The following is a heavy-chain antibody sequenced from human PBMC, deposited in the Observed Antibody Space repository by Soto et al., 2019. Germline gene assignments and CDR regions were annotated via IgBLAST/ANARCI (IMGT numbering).Heavy chain of an antibody. J-gene: IGHJ6*02. CDR3: ARDLYDFWSGYPYYYYYGMDV. CDR1: GFTFSSYA. Sequence: GVSLRLSCAAPGFTFSSYAMHWVRQAQGKGLEWVAVISYDGSNQYYADSVKGRFTISRDNSKNTLYLQMNSLRAEDTAVYYCARDLYDFWSGYPYYYYYGMDVWGQGTTVTVSS. V-gene: IGHV3-30-3*01. D-gene: IGHD3-3*01. CDR2: ISYDGSNQ.